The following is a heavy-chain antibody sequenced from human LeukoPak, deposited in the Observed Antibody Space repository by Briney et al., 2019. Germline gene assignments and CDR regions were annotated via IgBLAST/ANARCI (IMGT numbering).Heavy chain of an antibody. V-gene: IGHV4-4*07. CDR1: TAGSITGYH. J-gene: IGHJ5*02. CDR3: VRGGGDYVGWFDP. CDR2: ADTTGNT. Sequence: PSETLSLTCSVSTAGSITGYHWNWIRQSAGEGLEWIGRADTTGNTKYNPSLKSRVIISVDTSNKQFSLKLTSVTAADTAVYYCVRGGGDYVGWFDPWGQGTLVIVSS. D-gene: IGHD4-17*01.